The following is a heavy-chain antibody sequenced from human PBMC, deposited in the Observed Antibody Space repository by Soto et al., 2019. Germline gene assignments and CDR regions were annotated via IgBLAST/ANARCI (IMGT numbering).Heavy chain of an antibody. J-gene: IGHJ6*02. Sequence: SVKVSCQASGYTFTSYGISWVRQAPVQGLEWMGWISAYNGNTNYAQKLQGRVTMTTDTSTSTAYMELRSLRSDDTAVYYCARGRLRYFDWLLPGRYYYYGMDVWGQGTTVTVSS. V-gene: IGHV1-18*04. CDR3: ARGRLRYFDWLLPGRYYYYGMDV. CDR2: ISAYNGNT. CDR1: GYTFTSYG. D-gene: IGHD3-9*01.